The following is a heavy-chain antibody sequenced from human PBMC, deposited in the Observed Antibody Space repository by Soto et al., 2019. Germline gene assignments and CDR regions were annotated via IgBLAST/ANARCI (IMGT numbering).Heavy chain of an antibody. V-gene: IGHV4-59*12. J-gene: IGHJ4*02. CDR1: SGSISTYY. D-gene: IGHD5-18*01. CDR3: AREYTYGSNFFDC. Sequence: SETLSLTCTVSSGSISTYYWSWIRQPPGKGLEWIGYIYHTGSTNYTPSLKSRVIISVDTSKNQFSLNLTSVTAADTAVYYCAREYTYGSNFFDCWGQGALVTVSS. CDR2: IYHTGST.